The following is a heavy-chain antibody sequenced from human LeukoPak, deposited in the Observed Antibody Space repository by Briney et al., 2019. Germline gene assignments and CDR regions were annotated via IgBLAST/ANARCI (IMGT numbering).Heavy chain of an antibody. CDR1: GFSFSNYS. D-gene: IGHD1-26*01. CDR2: ISSSSTYI. V-gene: IGHV3-21*01. CDR3: ARAPLGAYYYYYMDV. J-gene: IGHJ6*03. Sequence: GGSLRLSCAASGFSFSNYSMNWVRQAPGKGLEWVSSISSSSTYIYYADSVKGRFTISRDNAENSLYLQMNSLRAEDTAVYYCARAPLGAYYYYYMDVWGKGTTVTISS.